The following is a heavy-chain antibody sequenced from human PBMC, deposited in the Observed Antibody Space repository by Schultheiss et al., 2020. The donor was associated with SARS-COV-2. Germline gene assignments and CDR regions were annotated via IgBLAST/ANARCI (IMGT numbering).Heavy chain of an antibody. CDR3: ARSRQWLGYKYYYYGMDV. Sequence: GGSLRLSCAASGFTFSSYGMHWVRQAPGKGLEWVAVISYDGSNKYYADSVKGRFTISRDNSKNTLYLQMNSLRAEDTAVYYCARSRQWLGYKYYYYGMDVWGQGTTVTVSS. CDR1: GFTFSSYG. V-gene: IGHV3-33*05. CDR2: ISYDGSNK. D-gene: IGHD6-19*01. J-gene: IGHJ6*02.